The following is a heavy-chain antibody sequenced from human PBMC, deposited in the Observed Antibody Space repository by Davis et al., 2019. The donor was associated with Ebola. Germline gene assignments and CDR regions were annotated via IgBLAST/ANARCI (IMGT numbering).Heavy chain of an antibody. CDR3: ARDRWICGGGGCYSEYFDY. V-gene: IGHV1-3*01. Sequence: ASVKVSCKASGYTFTNYAIHWVRQAPGQRLEWMGWINVGNNKTNYSQKFQGRVTITRDTSASTAYMELRSLGSEDTAVYYCARDRWICGGGGCYSEYFDYWGQGTLVTISS. CDR2: INVGNNKT. D-gene: IGHD2-15*01. J-gene: IGHJ4*02. CDR1: GYTFTNYA.